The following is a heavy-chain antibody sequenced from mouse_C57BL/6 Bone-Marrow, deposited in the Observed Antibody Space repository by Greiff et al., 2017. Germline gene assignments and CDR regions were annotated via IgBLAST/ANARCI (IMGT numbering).Heavy chain of an antibody. CDR2: IYPGSGNT. CDR3: ARRGSGAWFAD. D-gene: IGHD3-1*01. CDR1: GYSFTSYY. V-gene: IGHV1-66*01. Sequence: QVQLQQSGPELVKPGASVKISCKASGYSFTSYYIHWVKQRPGQGLEWIGWIYPGSGNTKYNEKFKGKATLTADTSSSTAYMQLSSLTSEDSAVYYCARRGSGAWFADWGQGTLVTVSA. J-gene: IGHJ3*01.